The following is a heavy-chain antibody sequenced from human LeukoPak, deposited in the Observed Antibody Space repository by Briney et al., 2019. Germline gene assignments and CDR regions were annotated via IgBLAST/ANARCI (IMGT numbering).Heavy chain of an antibody. CDR3: ARSYGMDV. Sequence: GGSLRLSCAASGFTFSTYWMHWVRQAPGKGPVWVSRINSDGSSTTYADSMRGRFTISRDNAKSTLYLQMNSLRADDTAVYYCARSYGMDVWGQGTTVTVSS. V-gene: IGHV3-74*01. CDR1: GFTFSTYW. J-gene: IGHJ6*02. CDR2: INSDGSST.